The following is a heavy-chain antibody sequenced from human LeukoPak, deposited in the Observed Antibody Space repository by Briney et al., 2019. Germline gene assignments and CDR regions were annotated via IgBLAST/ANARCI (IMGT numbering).Heavy chain of an antibody. Sequence: PGGSLRLSCAASGFTFSSYWMHWVRHAPGKGLVWVSRINTDGSSTSYADSVKGRFTISRDNAKNTLYLQMNSLRAEDTAVYYCARTTATHCSSTSCPPRDLDAFDIWGQGTMVTVSS. J-gene: IGHJ3*02. V-gene: IGHV3-74*01. CDR1: GFTFSSYW. D-gene: IGHD2-2*01. CDR2: INTDGSST. CDR3: ARTTATHCSSTSCPPRDLDAFDI.